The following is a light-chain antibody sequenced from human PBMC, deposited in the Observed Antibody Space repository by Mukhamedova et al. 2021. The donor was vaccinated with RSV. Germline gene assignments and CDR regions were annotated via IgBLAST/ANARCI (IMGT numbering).Light chain of an antibody. CDR2: AAS. J-gene: IGKJ1*01. CDR3: QQSYNTPRT. V-gene: IGKV1-39*01. Sequence: WYQRRVHGRAPELLIYAASSLQSGVPSRFSGSGSGTDFTLSISGLQPEDFATYHCQQSYNTPRTFGQGTRVEMK.